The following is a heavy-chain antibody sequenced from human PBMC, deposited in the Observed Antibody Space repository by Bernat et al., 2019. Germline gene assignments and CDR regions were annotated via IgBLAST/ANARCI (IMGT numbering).Heavy chain of an antibody. D-gene: IGHD3-16*01. J-gene: IGHJ4*02. V-gene: IGHV3-48*01. CDR1: DFTFSRYI. CDR3: DCGGVNTNFLDD. Sequence: GVSLRLSCAASDFTFSRYIMNWVRQSPWTGLACFSYISSSSRTLSYSASVNGRFTISRENAKNSLYLQMNSLRAEETAVYYGDCGGVNTNFLDDGGQGTLV. CDR2: ISSSSRTL.